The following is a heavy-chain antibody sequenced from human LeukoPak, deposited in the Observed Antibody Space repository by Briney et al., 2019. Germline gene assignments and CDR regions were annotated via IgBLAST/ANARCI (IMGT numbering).Heavy chain of an antibody. D-gene: IGHD3-10*01. CDR1: GGSFSGYY. Sequence: PSETLSLTCAVYGGSFSGYYWSWIRQPPGKGLEWIGEINHSGSTNYNPSLKSRVTISVDTSKNQFSLKLSSVTAADTAVYYCARTLGGSGSYYISSYYFDYWGQGTLVTVSS. CDR2: INHSGST. CDR3: ARTLGGSGSYYISSYYFDY. V-gene: IGHV4-34*01. J-gene: IGHJ4*02.